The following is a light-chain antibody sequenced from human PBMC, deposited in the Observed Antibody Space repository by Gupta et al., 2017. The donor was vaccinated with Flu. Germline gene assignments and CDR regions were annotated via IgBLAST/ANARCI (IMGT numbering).Light chain of an antibody. J-gene: IGLJ3*02. CDR3: QTYDVTNTV. CDR2: DDN. CDR1: SGSIANTF. V-gene: IGLV6-57*03. Sequence: TVTISCTRSSGSIANTFVQWYQQRPRTAPTPVIYDDNQRPSGVPDRFSCSIDSSSTSATLTISGLKPEDEADYYCQTYDVTNTVFGAGTRLTVL.